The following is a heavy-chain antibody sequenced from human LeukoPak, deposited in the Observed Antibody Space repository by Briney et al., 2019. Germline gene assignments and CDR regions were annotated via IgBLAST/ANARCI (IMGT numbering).Heavy chain of an antibody. CDR2: IIPIFGTA. CDR3: GRGRKRVSMQNAFDI. V-gene: IGHV1-69*13. J-gene: IGHJ3*02. Sequence: GASVKVSCKASGGTFSSYAISWVRQAPGQGLEWMGGIIPIFGTANYAQKFQGRVTITADESTSTAYMELSSLRSEDTAVYYCGRGRKRVSMQNAFDIWGQGTMVTVSS. D-gene: IGHD2-21*01. CDR1: GGTFSSYA.